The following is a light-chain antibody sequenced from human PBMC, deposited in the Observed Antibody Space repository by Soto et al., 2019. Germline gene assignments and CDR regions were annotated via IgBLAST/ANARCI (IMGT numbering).Light chain of an antibody. V-gene: IGKV3-15*01. CDR2: GAS. Sequence: EIVMTQSPATLSVSPGERATLFCRASHSVSSSLAWYQQKPGQAPRLLIHGASTRATGIPDRFSGSGSGTEFTLNISSLQSEDFAVYYCQQYSDWRPQFGQGTKVEIK. CDR1: HSVSSS. CDR3: QQYSDWRPQ. J-gene: IGKJ1*01.